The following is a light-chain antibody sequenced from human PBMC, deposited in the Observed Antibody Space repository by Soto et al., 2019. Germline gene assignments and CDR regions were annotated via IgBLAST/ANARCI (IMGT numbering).Light chain of an antibody. CDR1: NIGSKS. J-gene: IGLJ1*01. V-gene: IGLV3-21*04. Sequence: SYELTQPPSVSVSPGKTARITCGGNNIGSKSLHWYQQKPGQAPVLVIYYDSDRPSGIPERFSGSNSGNTATLTISRVEAGDEADYYCQVWDSSSDHYVFATGSKFTV. CDR3: QVWDSSSDHYV. CDR2: YDS.